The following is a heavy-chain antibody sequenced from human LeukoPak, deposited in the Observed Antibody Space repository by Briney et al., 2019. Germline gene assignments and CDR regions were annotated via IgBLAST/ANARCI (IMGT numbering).Heavy chain of an antibody. CDR3: GLSGNYYYYYMDV. J-gene: IGHJ6*03. D-gene: IGHD6-25*01. CDR1: GGTFRTFA. Sequence: ASVKVSCKASGGTFRTFAISWVRQVPGQGLEWMGGIIPIFGIPDSAQKFQGRLTITADESTTTAYMELSSLRSDDTAIYYCGLSGNYYYYYMDVWGKGTTVTISS. V-gene: IGHV1-69*13. CDR2: IIPIFGIP.